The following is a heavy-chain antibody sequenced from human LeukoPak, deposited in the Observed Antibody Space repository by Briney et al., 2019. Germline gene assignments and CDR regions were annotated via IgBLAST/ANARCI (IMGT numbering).Heavy chain of an antibody. D-gene: IGHD5-12*01. CDR1: GGSISNNNYY. V-gene: IGHV3-23*01. Sequence: ETLSLTCTVSGGSISNNNYYWGWVRQAPGKGLEWVSAISGSGGSTYYADSVKGRFTISRDNSKNTLYLQMNSLRAEDTAVYYCAPQQTYSPYNWFDPWGQGTLVTVSS. J-gene: IGHJ5*02. CDR3: APQQTYSPYNWFDP. CDR2: ISGSGGST.